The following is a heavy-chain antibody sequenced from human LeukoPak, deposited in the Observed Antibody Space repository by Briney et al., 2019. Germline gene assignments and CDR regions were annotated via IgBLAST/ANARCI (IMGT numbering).Heavy chain of an antibody. Sequence: ASVKVSFKTSGYTFTSYDINWVRQATGQGLEWMGLMNPNSGNTGYAQKFQGRVSITSNTSISTAYLELVSLRSDDTAVHYCARARGRVGVVAAYKGYYLSYIDVWGKGTTVTVSS. CDR1: GYTFTSYD. CDR3: ARARGRVGVVAAYKGYYLSYIDV. D-gene: IGHD2-15*01. V-gene: IGHV1-8*03. J-gene: IGHJ6*03. CDR2: MNPNSGNT.